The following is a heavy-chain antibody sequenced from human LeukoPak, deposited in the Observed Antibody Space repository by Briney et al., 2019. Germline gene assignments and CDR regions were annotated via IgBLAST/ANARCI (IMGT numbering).Heavy chain of an antibody. CDR1: GYTFTDFG. CDR2: ISTTNGDT. D-gene: IGHD3-3*01. Sequence: ASVRVSCKASGYTFTDFGISWVRQAPGQGLEYMGWISTTNGDTNYALKVQGRVTVTTDASTTTATMEPRNLRSDDSGVYYCARDTVRFAPSHPQRAAFDVWGQGTMVTVSS. V-gene: IGHV1-18*01. CDR3: ARDTVRFAPSHPQRAAFDV. J-gene: IGHJ3*01.